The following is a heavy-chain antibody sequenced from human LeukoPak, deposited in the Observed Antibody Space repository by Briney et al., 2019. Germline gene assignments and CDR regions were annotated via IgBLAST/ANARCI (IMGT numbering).Heavy chain of an antibody. J-gene: IGHJ4*02. CDR1: GFTFDDYA. CDR3: AKALYGSGSYWSPFDY. D-gene: IGHD3-10*01. V-gene: IGHV3-9*01. CDR2: ISWNSGSI. Sequence: GGSLRLSCAASGFTFDDYAMHWVRQAPGKGLEWVSGISWNSGSIGYADSVKDRFTISRDNAKNSLYLQMNSLRAEDTALYYCAKALYGSGSYWSPFDYWGQGTLVTVSS.